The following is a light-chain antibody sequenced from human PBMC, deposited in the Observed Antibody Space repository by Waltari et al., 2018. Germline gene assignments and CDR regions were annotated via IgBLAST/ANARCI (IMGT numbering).Light chain of an antibody. Sequence: EIVMTQSPATLSVSPGEGTTLSCRANQSVSFNLAWYQQKPGQAPRLLIYGASTRATGIPARFSGSGSGTEFTLTISSLQSEDFVVYYCQQYNNWPFTFGPGTKVDIK. V-gene: IGKV3D-15*01. J-gene: IGKJ3*01. CDR1: QSVSFN. CDR2: GAS. CDR3: QQYNNWPFT.